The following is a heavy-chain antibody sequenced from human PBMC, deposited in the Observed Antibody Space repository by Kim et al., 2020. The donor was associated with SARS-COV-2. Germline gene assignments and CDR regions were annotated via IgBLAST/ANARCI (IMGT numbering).Heavy chain of an antibody. CDR1: GFTFSSYG. D-gene: IGHD3-10*01. J-gene: IGHJ6*02. Sequence: GGSLRLSCAASGFTFSSYGMHWVRQAPGKGLEWVAVISYDGSNKYYADSVKGRFTISRDNSKNTLYLQMNSLRAEDTAVYYCAKESGSGIYYAWTYYYYGMVVWGQGTTFTLSS. V-gene: IGHV3-30*18. CDR3: AKESGSGIYYAWTYYYYGMVV. CDR2: ISYDGSNK.